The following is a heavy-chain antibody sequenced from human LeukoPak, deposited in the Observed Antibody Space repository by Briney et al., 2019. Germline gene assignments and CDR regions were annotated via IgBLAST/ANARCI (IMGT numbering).Heavy chain of an antibody. CDR1: GFTFDDYA. CDR3: AKDMGEYYDSSGYPYDY. CDR2: ISWNSGSI. V-gene: IGHV3-9*01. Sequence: GGSLRLSCAASGFTFDDYAMHWVRQAPGKGLEWVSGISWNSGSIGYADSVKGRFTISGDNAKNSLYLQMNSLRAEDTALYYCAKDMGEYYDSSGYPYDYWGQGTLVTVSS. D-gene: IGHD3-22*01. J-gene: IGHJ4*02.